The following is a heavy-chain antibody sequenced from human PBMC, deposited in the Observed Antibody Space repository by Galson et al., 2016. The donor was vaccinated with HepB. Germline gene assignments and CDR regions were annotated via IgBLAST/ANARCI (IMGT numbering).Heavy chain of an antibody. J-gene: IGHJ4*02. CDR2: IIPIFGTA. CDR3: ARGRGSLSIDY. D-gene: IGHD1-26*01. V-gene: IGHV1-69*13. CDR1: GGSFSSYA. Sequence: SVKVSCKASGGSFSSYAISWVRQAPGQGLEWMGGIIPIFGTANYAHKFQARVTITADESTSTTYMELSSLRSDDTAVSYCARGRGSLSIDYWGQGTLVTVSS.